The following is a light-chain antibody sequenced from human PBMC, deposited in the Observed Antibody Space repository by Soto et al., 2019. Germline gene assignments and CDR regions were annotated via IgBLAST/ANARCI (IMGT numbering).Light chain of an antibody. CDR2: KAS. Sequence: MQMAPFPSPLSASVGARVTITCRASQSISTWLAWYQQEPGKAPKLLIHKASSLQSGVPSRFSGSGSGTEFTLTISSLQPDDFATYYCQQYNSYSNTFGQGTKVDIK. J-gene: IGKJ1*01. V-gene: IGKV1-5*03. CDR3: QQYNSYSNT. CDR1: QSISTW.